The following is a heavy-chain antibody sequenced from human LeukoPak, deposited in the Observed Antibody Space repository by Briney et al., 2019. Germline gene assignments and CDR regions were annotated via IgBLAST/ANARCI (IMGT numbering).Heavy chain of an antibody. CDR1: GVSVNKYY. CDR3: ARTTPATGWYLYY. J-gene: IGHJ4*02. CDR2: IHYTGIT. Sequence: SETLSLTCSVSGVSVNKYYWTWIRQPPGKGLEWVGYIHYTGITNSNPSLKSRVTMSLDTSQNQFSLRLTSVTAADTAVYYCARTTPATGWYLYYWGQGTLGTSSS. V-gene: IGHV4-59*02. D-gene: IGHD6-19*01.